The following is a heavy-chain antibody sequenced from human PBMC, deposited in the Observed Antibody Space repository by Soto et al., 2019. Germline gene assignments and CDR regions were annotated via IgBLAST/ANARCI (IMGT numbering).Heavy chain of an antibody. V-gene: IGHV4-61*08. CDR3: ARHLTYCSAGSCYSDFPYYGMDV. D-gene: IGHD2-15*01. J-gene: IGHJ6*02. Sequence: PSETLSLTCTVSGGSISSGGYYWSWIRQSPGKGPEWIGYVYHSGTTNYNPSLESRVTMSLDTSKNQFSLKLSAVTTADTAVYYCARHLTYCSAGSCYSDFPYYGMDVWGQGTTVTVSS. CDR2: VYHSGTT. CDR1: GGSISSGGYY.